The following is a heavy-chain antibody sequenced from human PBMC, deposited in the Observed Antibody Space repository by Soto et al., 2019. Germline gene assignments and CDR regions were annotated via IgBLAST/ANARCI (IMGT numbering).Heavy chain of an antibody. J-gene: IGHJ3*02. CDR3: AGATVTTISLRAFDI. CDR2: INHSGGT. Sequence: QVQLQQWGAGLLKPSETLSLTCAVDGGSFSGYYWSWIRQPPGKGLEWIGEINHSGGTNYNPSIKGGVTISVDTSKNQFCLTLSYVTAAGTAVYYCAGATVTTISLRAFDIWGEGTMVTVSS. D-gene: IGHD4-17*01. V-gene: IGHV4-34*01. CDR1: GGSFSGYY.